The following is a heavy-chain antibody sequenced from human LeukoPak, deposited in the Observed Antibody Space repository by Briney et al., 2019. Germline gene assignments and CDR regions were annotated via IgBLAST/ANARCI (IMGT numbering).Heavy chain of an antibody. CDR1: GYTFTSNY. Sequence: ASVKVSCKAFGYTFTSNYMHWVRQAPGQGPEWMGVISPSGGSTTYAQKFQGRVTLTRDMSTSTDYLELSSLRSEDTAVYYCAREACDYWGQGTLVTVSS. CDR2: ISPSGGST. J-gene: IGHJ4*02. CDR3: AREACDY. V-gene: IGHV1-46*01.